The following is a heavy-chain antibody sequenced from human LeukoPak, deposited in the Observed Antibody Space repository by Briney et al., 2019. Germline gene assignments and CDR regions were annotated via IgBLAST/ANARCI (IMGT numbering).Heavy chain of an antibody. CDR1: GYTFSGYH. CDR3: ARDAQFTVVVPAAKLNYMDV. CDR2: INPNNGGT. Sequence: ASVKVSCKASGYTFSGYHMHWVRQAPGQGLEWMGWINPNNGGTNYAQKFEGRVIMTRDTSSTVYMEVRRLRSDDTAIYYCARDAQFTVVVPAAKLNYMDVWGKGTTVTVSS. J-gene: IGHJ6*03. D-gene: IGHD2-2*01. V-gene: IGHV1-2*02.